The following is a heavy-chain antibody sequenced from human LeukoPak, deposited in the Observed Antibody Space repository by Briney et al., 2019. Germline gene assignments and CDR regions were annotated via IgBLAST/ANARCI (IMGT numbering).Heavy chain of an antibody. CDR1: GGSISSGDYY. J-gene: IGHJ5*02. Sequence: PSQTLSLTCTVSGGSISSGDYYWSWIRQPPAKGLEWIGYIYYSGSTYYNPSLKSRVTISVDTSKNQFSLKLSSVTAADTAVYYCARQYYYDSSGYYAVNWFDPWGQGTLVTVSS. V-gene: IGHV4-30-4*01. CDR3: ARQYYYDSSGYYAVNWFDP. CDR2: IYYSGST. D-gene: IGHD3-22*01.